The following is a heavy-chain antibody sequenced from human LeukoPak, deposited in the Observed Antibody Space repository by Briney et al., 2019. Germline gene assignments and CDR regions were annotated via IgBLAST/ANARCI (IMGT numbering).Heavy chain of an antibody. D-gene: IGHD7-27*01. J-gene: IGHJ5*02. Sequence: GGSLRLSCAASGFTFSSYTMNWVRRAPGKGLEWVSSISSGSSYIYYADSVKGRFTISRDNAKNSLYLQMNSLRAEDTAVYYCARDNSGYLGTWGQGTLVTVSS. CDR2: ISSGSSYI. CDR3: ARDNSGYLGT. V-gene: IGHV3-21*01. CDR1: GFTFSSYT.